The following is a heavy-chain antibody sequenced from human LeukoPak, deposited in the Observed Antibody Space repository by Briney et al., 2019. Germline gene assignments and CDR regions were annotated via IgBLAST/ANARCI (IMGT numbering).Heavy chain of an antibody. Sequence: GGSLRLSCAASGFTFSSYAMSWVRQAPGKGLEWVSAIGGSGGSTYYADSVKGRFTISRDNSKNTLYLQMNSLRAEDTAVYYCAKAVNYDFWSGRYYFDYWGQGTLVTVSS. CDR2: IGGSGGST. J-gene: IGHJ4*02. CDR1: GFTFSSYA. D-gene: IGHD3-3*01. V-gene: IGHV3-23*01. CDR3: AKAVNYDFWSGRYYFDY.